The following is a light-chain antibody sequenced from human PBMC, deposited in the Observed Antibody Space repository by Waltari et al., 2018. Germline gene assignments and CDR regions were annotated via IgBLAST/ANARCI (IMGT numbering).Light chain of an antibody. CDR3: QQYGSSALT. CDR2: GAS. CDR1: QSVSSSY. J-gene: IGKJ4*01. V-gene: IGKV3-20*01. Sequence: EIVLTQSPGTLSLSPGERATLSCRASQSVSSSYLAWYQQKPGQAPRRVIYGASSRATGIPDRFSGSGSGIDFTLTISRLEPEDFAVYYCQQYGSSALTFGGGTKVEIK.